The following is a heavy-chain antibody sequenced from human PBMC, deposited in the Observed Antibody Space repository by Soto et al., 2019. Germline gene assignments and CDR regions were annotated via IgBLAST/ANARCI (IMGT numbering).Heavy chain of an antibody. J-gene: IGHJ3*01. CDR2: IIPIFGRA. CDR3: ARSLGGDRSGAFDF. D-gene: IGHD2-21*02. CDR1: GGICSSHA. V-gene: IGHV1-69*01. Sequence: QVQLVQSGAAVKKPGSAVKVSCKASGGICSSHAFSWVRQAPGQGLEWMGGIIPIFGRANYAQKFQGRVTISADESTRTVHIEVTSLRFDDTAVYYCARSLGGDRSGAFDFWGQGKMVTVSS.